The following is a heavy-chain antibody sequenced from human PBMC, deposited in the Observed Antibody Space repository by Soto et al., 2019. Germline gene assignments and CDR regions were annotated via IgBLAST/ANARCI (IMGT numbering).Heavy chain of an antibody. CDR3: ARRGMEDDFEI. V-gene: IGHV1-2*02. CDR1: GYSFTGYF. D-gene: IGHD6-13*01. J-gene: IGHJ3*02. CDR2: IYPHSGGT. Sequence: QVQLVQSGAEVKKPGASVKVSCKASGYSFTGYFMHWVRQAPGQGLEWMGWIYPHSGGTNQAQKFQSRVSMTWDTSISTATMAVSGLTSDDTAVYYCARRGMEDDFEIWAQGTIVTVSS.